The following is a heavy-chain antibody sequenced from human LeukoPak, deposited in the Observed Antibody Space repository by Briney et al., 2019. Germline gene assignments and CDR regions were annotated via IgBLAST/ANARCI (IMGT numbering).Heavy chain of an antibody. D-gene: IGHD1-26*01. J-gene: IGHJ4*02. V-gene: IGHV3-7*01. CDR1: GFTFSSYW. CDR3: ARDASSGSYDY. CDR2: IKQDESEK. Sequence: GGSLRLSCAASGFTFSSYWMSWVRQAPGKGLEWVANIKQDESEKYYVDSVKGRFTISRDNAKNPLYLQMNSLRAEDTAVYYCARDASSGSYDYWGQGTLVTVSS.